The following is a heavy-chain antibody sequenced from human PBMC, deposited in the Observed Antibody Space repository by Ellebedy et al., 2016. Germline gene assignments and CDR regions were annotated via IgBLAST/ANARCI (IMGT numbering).Heavy chain of an antibody. CDR1: GFTFSRYG. Sequence: GGSLRLXXAASGFTFSRYGMHWVRQAPGKGLEWVAVISSDGKKKFYADSVKGRLTVSRDYSKNTLYLQMDTLRVEDTAVYYCSRGCNRDRCDMPFDYWGQGALVTVSS. CDR3: SRGCNRDRCDMPFDY. CDR2: ISSDGKKK. V-gene: IGHV3-30*03. J-gene: IGHJ4*02. D-gene: IGHD5-24*01.